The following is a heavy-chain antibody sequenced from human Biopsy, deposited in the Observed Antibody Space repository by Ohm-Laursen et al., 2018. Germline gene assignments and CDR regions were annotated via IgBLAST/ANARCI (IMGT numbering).Heavy chain of an antibody. CDR2: ISYDGSGE. Sequence: SLRLSCTATGFTFTSYAMHWVRQAPGKGLEWVAVISYDGSGEYYADSLQGRFLISRDNPKNTVDLQMNSLRAEDTAVYFCARDGKRWDYSTYFSWHFDLWGRGTLVTVSS. J-gene: IGHJ2*01. D-gene: IGHD4-11*01. V-gene: IGHV3-30*03. CDR3: ARDGKRWDYSTYFSWHFDL. CDR1: GFTFTSYA.